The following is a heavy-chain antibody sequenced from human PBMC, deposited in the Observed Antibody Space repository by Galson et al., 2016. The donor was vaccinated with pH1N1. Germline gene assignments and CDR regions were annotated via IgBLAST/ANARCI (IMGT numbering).Heavy chain of an antibody. CDR3: AICPGRESVSVWVAY. V-gene: IGHV5-51*01. J-gene: IGHJ4*02. CDR1: GYSFTTSW. CDR2: IYAGDSDT. D-gene: IGHD3-16*01. Sequence: QSGAEVTKPGESLKISCKGSGYSFTTSWIGWVRQMPGKGLEWMGIIYAGDSDTRYSPSLQGQVTISADKSINTAYRQWSSLETSHTAMYYRAICPGRESVSVWVAYWLQGTLVTVSS.